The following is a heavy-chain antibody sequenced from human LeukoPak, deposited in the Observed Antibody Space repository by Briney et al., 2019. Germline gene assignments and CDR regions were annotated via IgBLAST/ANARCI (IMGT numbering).Heavy chain of an antibody. CDR1: GDSINSLDL. Sequence: SETLSLTCTVSGDSINSLDLSSWVRQPPGKGLEWIGEMYLSGPIHSNPSVKSRVTISIDKSKNQFFLNLSSVTAADTAVYYCAGLVGRYSSSLYYYYFDYWGQGTLVTVSS. J-gene: IGHJ4*02. D-gene: IGHD1-26*01. V-gene: IGHV4-4*02. CDR2: MYLSGPI. CDR3: AGLVGRYSSSLYYYYFDY.